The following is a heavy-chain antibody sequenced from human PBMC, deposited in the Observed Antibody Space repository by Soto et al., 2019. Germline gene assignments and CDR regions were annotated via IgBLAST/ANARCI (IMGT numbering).Heavy chain of an antibody. Sequence: ASVKVSCKASGYTFTGYYIHWVRQAPGQGLEWMGWINPNSGGTNYAQKFQGWVTMTRDTSISTAYMELSRLRSDDTAVYYCARDNYDFWSGYPGAPYYYGMDVWGQGTTVTVSS. CDR3: ARDNYDFWSGYPGAPYYYGMDV. CDR2: INPNSGGT. J-gene: IGHJ6*02. D-gene: IGHD3-3*01. V-gene: IGHV1-2*04. CDR1: GYTFTGYY.